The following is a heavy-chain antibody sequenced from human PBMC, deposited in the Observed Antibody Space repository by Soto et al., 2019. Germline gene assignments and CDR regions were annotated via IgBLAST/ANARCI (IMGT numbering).Heavy chain of an antibody. CDR2: ISYDGSNK. D-gene: IGHD5-12*01. Sequence: QVQLVESGGGVVQPGRSLRLSCAASGFTFSSYAMHWVRQAPGKGLEWVAVISYDGSNKYYADSVKGRFTISGDNSKNTLYLQMNSLRAEDTAVYYCASGADIVALEFAFDIWGQGTMVTVSS. CDR1: GFTFSSYA. CDR3: ASGADIVALEFAFDI. V-gene: IGHV3-30-3*01. J-gene: IGHJ3*02.